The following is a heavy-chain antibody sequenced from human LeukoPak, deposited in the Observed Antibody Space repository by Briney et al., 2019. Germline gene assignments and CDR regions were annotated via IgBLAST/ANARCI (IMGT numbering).Heavy chain of an antibody. Sequence: GGSLRLSCAASGFTFSSYWMHWVRQAPGKGLVWVSRINSDGSSISYADSVKGRFTISRDNAKNTLHLQMNSLRAEDTAVYYCAVEVVTAIHAYWGQGTLVTVSS. CDR2: INSDGSSI. CDR1: GFTFSSYW. V-gene: IGHV3-74*01. J-gene: IGHJ4*02. D-gene: IGHD2-21*02. CDR3: AVEVVTAIHAY.